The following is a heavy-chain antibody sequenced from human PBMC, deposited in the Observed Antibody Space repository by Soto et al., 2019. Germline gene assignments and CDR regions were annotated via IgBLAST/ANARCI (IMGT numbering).Heavy chain of an antibody. CDR2: IYSGGDT. CDR3: TRHYYGIPFDY. D-gene: IGHD3-10*01. CDR1: GGSISSSNW. Sequence: ETLSLTCAVSGGSISSSNWWSWVRQAPGKGLEWVSVIYSGGDTYYADSVKGRFTISRDNSKNTLYLQMNSLRAEDTAVYYCTRHYYGIPFDYWGQGALVTVSS. J-gene: IGHJ4*02. V-gene: IGHV3-53*01.